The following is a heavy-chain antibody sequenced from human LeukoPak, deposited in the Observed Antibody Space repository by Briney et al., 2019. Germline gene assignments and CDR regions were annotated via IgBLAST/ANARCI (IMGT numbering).Heavy chain of an antibody. J-gene: IGHJ4*02. CDR1: GFTFRSHA. D-gene: IGHD2-21*01. CDR2: IYENGGTT. Sequence: GGSLRLSCVGSGFTFRSHAMSWVRQAPAKGLEFASGIYENGGTTYYADSVKSRFSISRDNSKNTLYLQMDSLRGEDTAVYYCAKDFRIGYSAHFDYWGQGALVTVSS. CDR3: AKDFRIGYSAHFDY. V-gene: IGHV3-23*01.